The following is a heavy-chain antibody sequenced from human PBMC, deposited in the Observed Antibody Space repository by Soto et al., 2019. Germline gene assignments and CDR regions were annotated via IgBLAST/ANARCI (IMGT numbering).Heavy chain of an antibody. J-gene: IGHJ6*03. CDR1: GFTFDDYA. D-gene: IGHD3-10*01. Sequence: GGSLRLSCAASGFTFDDYAMHWVRQAPGKGLEWVSGISWNSGSIGYADSVKGRFTISRDNAKNSLYLQMNSLRAEDTALYYCAKEYGSGSYFASDRDYYYYMDVWGKGTTVTVSS. CDR2: ISWNSGSI. CDR3: AKEYGSGSYFASDRDYYYYMDV. V-gene: IGHV3-9*01.